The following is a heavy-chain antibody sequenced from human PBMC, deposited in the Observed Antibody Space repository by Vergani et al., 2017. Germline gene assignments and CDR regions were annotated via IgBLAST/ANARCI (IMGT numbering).Heavy chain of an antibody. Sequence: EVQLVESGGGLVMPGGSLRLSCAASGFTFSSYSMNWVRQAPGKGLEWVSSISSSSSYIYYADSVKGRFTISRDNAKNSLYLQMNSLRAEDTAVYYCASLYIVVVPAAIKKNWFDPWGQGTLVTVSS. V-gene: IGHV3-21*01. CDR3: ASLYIVVVPAAIKKNWFDP. CDR1: GFTFSSYS. D-gene: IGHD2-2*01. CDR2: ISSSSSYI. J-gene: IGHJ5*02.